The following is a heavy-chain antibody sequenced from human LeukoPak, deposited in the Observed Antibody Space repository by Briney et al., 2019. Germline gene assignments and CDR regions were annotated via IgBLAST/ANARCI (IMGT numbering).Heavy chain of an antibody. CDR1: GDSISSGDYY. J-gene: IGHJ6*03. D-gene: IGHD2-2*01. CDR2: IYYSGST. CDR3: ARGLTLGYCSSTSCPGDHMDV. V-gene: IGHV4-30-4*08. Sequence: PSETLSLTCTVSGDSISSGDYYWSWIRQPPGKGLEWIGYIYYSGSTYYNPSLKSRVTISVDTSKNQFSLKLSSVTAADTAVYYCARGLTLGYCSSTSCPGDHMDVWGKGTTVTVSS.